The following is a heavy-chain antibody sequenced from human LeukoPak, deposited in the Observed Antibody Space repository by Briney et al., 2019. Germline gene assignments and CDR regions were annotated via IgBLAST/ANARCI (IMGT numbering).Heavy chain of an antibody. CDR3: ARGIAAGGGYFDH. Sequence: SETLSLTCTVSGGSINNYYWTWIRQPAGKGLEWIGRIYTSGSTNYNPSLRSRVTMSIDTSNNQFSLDLSSVTAADTAVYDCARGIAAGGGYFDHWGQGTLVTVSS. CDR2: IYTSGST. V-gene: IGHV4-4*07. CDR1: GGSINNYY. D-gene: IGHD6-13*01. J-gene: IGHJ4*02.